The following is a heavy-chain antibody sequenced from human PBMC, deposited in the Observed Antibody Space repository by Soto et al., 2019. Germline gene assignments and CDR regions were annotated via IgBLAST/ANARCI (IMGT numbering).Heavy chain of an antibody. J-gene: IGHJ4*02. CDR2: TYYRSKWNN. V-gene: IGHV6-1*01. D-gene: IGHD6-13*01. CDR1: GGSVSSNSAA. CDR3: AREGGDRSSWYFDY. Sequence: PSQTLSLTCAISGGSVSSNSAAWNWVRQSPSRGLEWLGRTYYRSKWNNDYAVPVKRRITINPDTSKNQFSLQLNSVNPEDTAVYYCAREGGDRSSWYFDYWGQGTLVTVSS.